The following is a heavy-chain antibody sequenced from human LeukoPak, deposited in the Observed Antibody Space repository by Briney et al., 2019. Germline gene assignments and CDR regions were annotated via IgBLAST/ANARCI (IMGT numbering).Heavy chain of an antibody. CDR2: ISGNGGST. CDR3: ATYRQVLLPFES. V-gene: IGHV3-23*01. D-gene: IGHD2-8*02. J-gene: IGHJ4*02. CDR1: GFTFSSYG. Sequence: GGSLRLSCVASGFTFSSYGMSWVRQAPGKGLEWVSGISGNGGSTYDADSVKGRFTISRDNSKNTLYLQMISLRAEDTAVYYCATYRQVLLPFESWGQGTLVTVSS.